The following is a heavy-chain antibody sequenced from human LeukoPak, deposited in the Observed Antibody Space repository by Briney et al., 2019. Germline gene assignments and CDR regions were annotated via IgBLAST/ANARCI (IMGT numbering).Heavy chain of an antibody. J-gene: IGHJ6*02. D-gene: IGHD2-2*01. Sequence: ASVKVSCKASGYTFTSYYINWVRQAPGQGVGWMGWMNPNSGNTGYAHKFQGRVTMTRNTSISTAYMELSSLRSEDTAVYYCARGTGYCSSTSCYPSGHYYGMDVWGQGTTVTVSS. CDR3: ARGTGYCSSTSCYPSGHYYGMDV. V-gene: IGHV1-8*01. CDR2: MNPNSGNT. CDR1: GYTFTSYY.